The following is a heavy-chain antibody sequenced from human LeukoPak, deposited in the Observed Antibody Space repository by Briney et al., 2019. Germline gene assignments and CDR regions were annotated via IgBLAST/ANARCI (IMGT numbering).Heavy chain of an antibody. D-gene: IGHD4-23*01. CDR2: IYPDDSET. CDR1: GYRFTSYW. J-gene: IGHJ4*02. Sequence: GESLKISCKGSGYRFTSYWISWVRQMHGKGLEWMGIIYPDDSETRYSPSFQGQVTITVDKLIDTAYLQWSSLKASDTAMYSCVCFARNSPPDYWGQGTLVTVSS. V-gene: IGHV5-51*01. CDR3: VCFARNSPPDY.